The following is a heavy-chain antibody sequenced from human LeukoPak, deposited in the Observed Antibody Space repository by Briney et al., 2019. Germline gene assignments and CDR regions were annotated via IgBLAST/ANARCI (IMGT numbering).Heavy chain of an antibody. CDR3: ARNSYYYGSGSYYPYYYYYYGMDV. J-gene: IGHJ6*02. CDR1: GYTFTSYY. Sequence: ASVKVSCKASGYTFTSYYMHWVRQAPGQGLEWMGGIIPIFGTANYAQKFQGRVTITADESTSTAYMELSSLRSEDTAVYYCARNSYYYGSGSYYPYYYYYYGMDVWGQGTTVTVSS. V-gene: IGHV1-69*13. D-gene: IGHD3-10*01. CDR2: IIPIFGTA.